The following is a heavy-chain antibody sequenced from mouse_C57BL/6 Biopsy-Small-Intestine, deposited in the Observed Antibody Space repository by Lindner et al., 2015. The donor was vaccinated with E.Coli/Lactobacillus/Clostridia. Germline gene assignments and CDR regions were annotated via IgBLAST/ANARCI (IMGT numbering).Heavy chain of an antibody. J-gene: IGHJ2*01. Sequence: VQLQESGPELVKPGDSVKISCKASGFSFTVHYMNWVKQSHGNILEWIGYIYPYNGLSSYNQKFKGKATLTVDKSSSTAYMELRSLTSDDSAVYYCARGTGTKGYFDYWGQGTTLTVSS. D-gene: IGHD4-1*01. CDR2: IYPYNGLS. CDR1: GFSFTVHY. V-gene: IGHV1-31*01. CDR3: ARGTGTKGYFDY.